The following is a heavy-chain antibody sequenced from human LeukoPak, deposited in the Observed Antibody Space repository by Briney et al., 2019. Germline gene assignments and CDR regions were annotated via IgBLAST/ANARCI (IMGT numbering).Heavy chain of an antibody. CDR2: IYYSGST. CDR1: GGSISSSSYY. CDR3: ASSWVADLFSTTMYYLDY. D-gene: IGHD6-19*01. J-gene: IGHJ4*02. V-gene: IGHV4-39*07. Sequence: SETLSLTCTVSGGSISSSSYYWGWIRQPPGKGLEWIVSIYYSGSTYYNPSLKSRVTISVDTSKNQFSLKLSSVTAADTAVYYCASSWVADLFSTTMYYLDYWGQGTLVTVSA.